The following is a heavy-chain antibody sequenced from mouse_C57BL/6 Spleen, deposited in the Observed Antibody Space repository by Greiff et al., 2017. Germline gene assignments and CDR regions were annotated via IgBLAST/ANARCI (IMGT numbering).Heavy chain of an antibody. Sequence: VQLQQSGAELVMPGASVKLSCKASGYTFTSYWMHWVKQRPGQGLEWIGEIDPSDSYTNYNQKFKGKSPLTVDKSSSPSYMQLSSLTSEDSAVYYCARGTIYYGSSYFDYWGQGTTLTVSS. CDR1: GYTFTSYW. CDR3: ARGTIYYGSSYFDY. CDR2: IDPSDSYT. V-gene: IGHV1-69*01. D-gene: IGHD1-1*01. J-gene: IGHJ2*01.